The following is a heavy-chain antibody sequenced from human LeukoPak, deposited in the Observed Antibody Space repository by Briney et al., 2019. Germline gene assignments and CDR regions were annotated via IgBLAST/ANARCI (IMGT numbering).Heavy chain of an antibody. CDR3: ARYSYGHPFDY. J-gene: IGHJ4*02. Sequence: ASVKVSCKASGYTFTSYGISWVRQAPGQGLEWMGGIIPIFGTANYAQKFQGRVTITADESTSTAYMELSSLRSEDTAVYYCARYSYGHPFDYWGQGTLVTVSS. V-gene: IGHV1-69*13. CDR1: GYTFTSYG. CDR2: IIPIFGTA. D-gene: IGHD5-18*01.